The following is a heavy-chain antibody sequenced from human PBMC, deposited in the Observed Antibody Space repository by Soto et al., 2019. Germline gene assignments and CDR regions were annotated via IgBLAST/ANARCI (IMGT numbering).Heavy chain of an antibody. CDR1: GGTFSSYA. Sequence: SVKVSCKASGGTFSSYAISWVRQAPGQGLEWMGGIIPIFGTANYAQKFQGRVTITADESTSTAYMELSSLRSEDTAVYYCARAPDVLLWFGELLPHYYYYDGMDVWGQGTTVTVS. D-gene: IGHD3-10*01. CDR2: IIPIFGTA. V-gene: IGHV1-69*13. CDR3: ARAPDVLLWFGELLPHYYYYDGMDV. J-gene: IGHJ6*02.